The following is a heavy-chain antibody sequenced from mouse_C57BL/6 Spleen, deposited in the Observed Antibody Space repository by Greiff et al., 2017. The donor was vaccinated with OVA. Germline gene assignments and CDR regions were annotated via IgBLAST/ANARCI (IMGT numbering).Heavy chain of an antibody. Sequence: VQLQQPGAELVKPGASVKMSCKASGYTFTSYWITWVKQRPGQGLEWIGDIYPGSGSTNYNEKFKSKATLTVDTSSSTAYMQLSSLTSEDSAVYYCARNENYYGSSYGYFDVWGTGTTVTVSS. CDR2: IYPGSGST. D-gene: IGHD1-1*01. J-gene: IGHJ1*03. V-gene: IGHV1-55*01. CDR3: ARNENYYGSSYGYFDV. CDR1: GYTFTSYW.